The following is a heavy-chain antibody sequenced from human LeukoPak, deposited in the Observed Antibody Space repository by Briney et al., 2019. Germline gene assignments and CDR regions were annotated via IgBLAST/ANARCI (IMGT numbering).Heavy chain of an antibody. CDR2: IIPIFGTA. CDR1: GGTFSSYA. CDR3: ARGPGCSGGSCYGGSFDY. V-gene: IGHV1-69*13. D-gene: IGHD2-15*01. J-gene: IGHJ4*02. Sequence: SVKVSCKASGGTFSSYAISWVRQAPGQGLEWMGGIIPIFGTANYAQKFQGRVTITADESTSTAYMELSSLRSEDTAVYYCARGPGCSGGSCYGGSFDYWGQGTLVTVPS.